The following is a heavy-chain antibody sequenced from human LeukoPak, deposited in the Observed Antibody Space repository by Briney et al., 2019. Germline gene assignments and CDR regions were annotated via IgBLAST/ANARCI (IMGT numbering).Heavy chain of an antibody. Sequence: VASVTVSCTASGYTFTGYFMHWVRQAPGQGLEWMGWINPNSGGTNYAQKFQGRVTMTRDTSISTAYMELSRLRSDDTAVYYCARVARVRGVIITPYYFDYWGQGTLVTVSS. J-gene: IGHJ4*02. CDR3: ARVARVRGVIITPYYFDY. D-gene: IGHD3-10*01. CDR1: GYTFTGYF. V-gene: IGHV1-2*02. CDR2: INPNSGGT.